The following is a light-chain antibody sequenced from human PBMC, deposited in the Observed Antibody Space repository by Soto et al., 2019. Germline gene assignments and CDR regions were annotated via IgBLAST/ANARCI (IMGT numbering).Light chain of an antibody. J-gene: IGKJ4*01. Sequence: EIVLTQSPATLSLSPGDSATLSCKASQSVGKNYLGWFQQKPGQAPRLLIYNALNRATGITDRFSGSGSGTDFTLTIRRLEPEDFAVYYCHQYAYAPLTFGGGTKVDIK. CDR2: NAL. CDR1: QSVGKNY. CDR3: HQYAYAPLT. V-gene: IGKV3-20*01.